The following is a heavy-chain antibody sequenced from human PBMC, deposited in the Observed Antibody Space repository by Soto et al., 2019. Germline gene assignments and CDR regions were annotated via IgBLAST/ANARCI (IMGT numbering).Heavy chain of an antibody. CDR2: ISYDGSNK. J-gene: IGHJ6*02. D-gene: IGHD2-2*01. V-gene: IGHV3-30-3*01. CDR3: ARGDKVVVPPRYGKDV. Sequence: GGSLRLSCAASGFTFSSYAMHWVRQAPGKGLEWVAVISYDGSNKYYADSVKGRFTISRDNSKNTLYLQMNSLRAEDTAVYYCARGDKVVVPPRYGKDVSSQGT. CDR1: GFTFSSYA.